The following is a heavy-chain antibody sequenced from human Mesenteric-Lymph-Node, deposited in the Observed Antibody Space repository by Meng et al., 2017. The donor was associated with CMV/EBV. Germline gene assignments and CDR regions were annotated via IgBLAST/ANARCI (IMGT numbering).Heavy chain of an antibody. CDR2: IYSGDNT. J-gene: IGHJ6*02. CDR3: VRDPSGGVVTQDGPDV. V-gene: IGHV3-53*01. D-gene: IGHD3-3*01. CDR1: GFTVSSNY. Sequence: GGSLRLSCAASGFTVSSNYMSWVRQAPGKGLEWVSVIYSGDNTYYADSVKGRFTISRDNSKNTLYLQMNSLRAEDTAVYYCVRDPSGGVVTQDGPDVWGQGTTVTVSS.